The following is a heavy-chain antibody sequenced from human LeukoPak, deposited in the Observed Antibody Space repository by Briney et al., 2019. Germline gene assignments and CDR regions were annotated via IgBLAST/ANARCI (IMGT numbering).Heavy chain of an antibody. V-gene: IGHV3-30*04. CDR1: GFTFSSYA. D-gene: IGHD3-10*01. CDR2: ISYDGSNK. J-gene: IGHJ4*02. CDR3: ARGRWEFHFDY. Sequence: GRSLRLSCAASGFTFSSYAMHWVRQAPGKGLEWVAVISYDGSNKYYADSVKGRFTISRGNSKNTLYLQMNSLRAEDTAVYYCARGRWEFHFDYWGQGTLVTVSS.